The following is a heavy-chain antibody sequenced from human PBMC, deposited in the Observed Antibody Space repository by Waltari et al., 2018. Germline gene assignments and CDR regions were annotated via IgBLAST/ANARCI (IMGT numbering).Heavy chain of an antibody. CDR2: ISGSSGST. CDR3: ATRHGSSYLYFDY. V-gene: IGHV4-38-2*01. CDR1: GYSISSSYY. Sequence: QVQLQESGPGLVKPSETLSLTCGVSGYSISSSYYWGWIRQPPGKGLEYIGYISGSSGSTYYNPSLKSRVTISKDTSKNQFSLKLSSVTAADTAVYYCATRHGSSYLYFDYWGQGVLVTVSS. D-gene: IGHD2-15*01. J-gene: IGHJ4*02.